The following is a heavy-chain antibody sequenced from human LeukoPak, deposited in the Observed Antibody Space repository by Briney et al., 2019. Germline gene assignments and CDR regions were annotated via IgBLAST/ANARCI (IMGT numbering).Heavy chain of an antibody. Sequence: SETLSLTCTVSGGSINTYYWSWIRQPPGKGLEWIGYIYYSGTTNYNPSLKSRVTISVDTSKNQFSLKLSSVTAADTAIYYCARSYCSGGSCWVYFDYWGQGTLVTVSS. CDR1: GGSINTYY. J-gene: IGHJ4*02. CDR2: IYYSGTT. D-gene: IGHD2-15*01. V-gene: IGHV4-59*08. CDR3: ARSYCSGGSCWVYFDY.